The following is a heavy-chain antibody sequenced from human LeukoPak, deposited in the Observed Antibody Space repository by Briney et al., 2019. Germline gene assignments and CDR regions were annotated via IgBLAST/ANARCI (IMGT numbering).Heavy chain of an antibody. D-gene: IGHD6-13*01. CDR1: GGTLSSYA. V-gene: IGHV1-69*05. CDR3: ARALYSSSWYLNWFDP. CDR2: IIPIFGTA. J-gene: IGHJ5*02. Sequence: GASVKVSCKASGGTLSSYAISWVRQAPGQGLEWMGGIIPIFGTANYAQKFQGRVTITTDESTSTAYMELSSLRSEDTAVYYCARALYSSSWYLNWFDPWGQGTLVTVSS.